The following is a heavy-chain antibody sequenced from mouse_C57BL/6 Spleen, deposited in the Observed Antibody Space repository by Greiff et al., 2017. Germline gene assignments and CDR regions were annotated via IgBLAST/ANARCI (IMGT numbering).Heavy chain of an antibody. CDR3: ARITTVVAPYAMDY. CDR1: GYTFTSYW. Sequence: QVQLQQPGAELVKPGASVKLSCKASGYTFTSYWMQWVKQRPGQGLEWIGEIDPSDSYTNYNQKFKGKATLTVDTSSSTAYMQLSSLTSEDSAVYYCARITTVVAPYAMDYWGQGTSVTVSS. CDR2: IDPSDSYT. J-gene: IGHJ4*01. V-gene: IGHV1-50*01. D-gene: IGHD1-1*01.